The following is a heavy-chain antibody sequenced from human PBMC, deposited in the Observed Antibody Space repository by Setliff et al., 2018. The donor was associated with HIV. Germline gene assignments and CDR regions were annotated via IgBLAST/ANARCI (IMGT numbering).Heavy chain of an antibody. CDR3: ARGHCSGTNCYGVDYYGMDV. CDR2: IYYNGNAY. J-gene: IGHJ6*02. V-gene: IGHV4-59*11. D-gene: IGHD2-2*01. Sequence: SETLSLTCTVSGGSISSHYWSWIRQPPGKGLEWIGYIYYNGNAYYYNPSLKSRVSMSVDKSKNQFSVKLTSVTAADTAVYYCARGHCSGTNCYGVDYYGMDVWGQGTTVTVSS. CDR1: GGSISSHY.